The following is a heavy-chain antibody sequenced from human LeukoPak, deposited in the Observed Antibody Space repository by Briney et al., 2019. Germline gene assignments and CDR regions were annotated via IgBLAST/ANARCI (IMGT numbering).Heavy chain of an antibody. V-gene: IGHV3-30*18. Sequence: GRSLRLSCAASGFTVSSYGMHWVRQARGKGLEGVAVISEDGSNKYYAEFVKGRFAISRDKSKNTLYLHMHSLRAADTAVSYCAKSSYDSSGYYGNWGHGTPVTVSS. CDR2: ISEDGSNK. CDR3: AKSSYDSSGYYGN. J-gene: IGHJ4*01. D-gene: IGHD3-22*01. CDR1: GFTVSSYG.